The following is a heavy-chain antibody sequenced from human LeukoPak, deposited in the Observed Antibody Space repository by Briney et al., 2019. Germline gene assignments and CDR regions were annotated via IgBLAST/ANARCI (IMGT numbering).Heavy chain of an antibody. J-gene: IGHJ5*02. Sequence: PSETLSLTCTVSGGSINTYYWSWIRQPAGKGLEWIGRIYTSGSTNYNPSLKSRVTISVDKSKNQFSLKLSSVTAADTAVYYCARAGYSGYVQFDPWGQGTLVTVSS. V-gene: IGHV4-4*07. CDR1: GGSINTYY. CDR3: ARAGYSGYVQFDP. D-gene: IGHD5-12*01. CDR2: IYTSGST.